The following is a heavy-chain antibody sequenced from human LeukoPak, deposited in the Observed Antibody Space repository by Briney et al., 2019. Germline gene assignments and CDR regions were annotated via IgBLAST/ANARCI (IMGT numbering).Heavy chain of an antibody. CDR1: GFTFSSYG. CDR2: ISYDGSNK. V-gene: IGHV3-30*18. CDR3: AKDLNDFWSGYGLFDY. Sequence: GRSLRLSCAASGFTFSSYGMHWVRQAPGKGLEWVAVISYDGSNKYYADSVKGRLTISRDNSKNTLYLQMNSLRAEDTAVYYCAKDLNDFWSGYGLFDYWGQGTLVTVSS. D-gene: IGHD3-3*01. J-gene: IGHJ4*02.